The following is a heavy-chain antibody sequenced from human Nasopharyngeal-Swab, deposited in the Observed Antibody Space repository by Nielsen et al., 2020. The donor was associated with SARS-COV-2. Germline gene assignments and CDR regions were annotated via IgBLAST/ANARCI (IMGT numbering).Heavy chain of an antibody. CDR1: GGTFSSYA. CDR3: ARSRGYFDWLLWVFDY. V-gene: IGHV1-69*04. J-gene: IGHJ4*02. D-gene: IGHD3-9*01. Sequence: SVKISCKASGGTFSSYAISWVRQAPGQGLEWMGRIIPSLGIANYAQKFQGRVTITADKSTSTAYMELSSLRSEDTAVYYCARSRGYFDWLLWVFDYWGQGTLVTVSS. CDR2: IIPSLGIA.